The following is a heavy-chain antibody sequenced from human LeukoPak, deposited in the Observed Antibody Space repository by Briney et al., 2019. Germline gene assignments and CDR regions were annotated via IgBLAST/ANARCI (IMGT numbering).Heavy chain of an antibody. CDR2: INPSGGST. CDR1: GYTFTSYY. CDR3: ARDGASPLTYYYYYMDV. V-gene: IGHV1-46*01. J-gene: IGHJ6*03. D-gene: IGHD3-9*01. Sequence: ASVKVSCKASGYTFTSYYMHWVRQAPGQGVEWMGIINPSGGSTSYAQKFQGRVTMTRDMSTSTVYMELSSLRSEDTAVYYCARDGASPLTYYYYYMDVWGKGTTVTVSS.